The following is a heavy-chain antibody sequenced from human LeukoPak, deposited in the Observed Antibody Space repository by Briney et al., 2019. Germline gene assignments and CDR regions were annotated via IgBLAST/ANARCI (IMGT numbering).Heavy chain of an antibody. V-gene: IGHV3-30*18. D-gene: IGHD2-2*02. CDR2: TSYDGSDK. Sequence: GGSLRLSCAASGFTFSSYGMHWVRAAPGKGLEWVAVTSYDGSDKYYADSVKGRFTISRDNSKNTLYLQMSSLRAEDTAVYYCAKEETYNAFDIWGQGTMVTVSS. J-gene: IGHJ3*02. CDR1: GFTFSSYG. CDR3: AKEETYNAFDI.